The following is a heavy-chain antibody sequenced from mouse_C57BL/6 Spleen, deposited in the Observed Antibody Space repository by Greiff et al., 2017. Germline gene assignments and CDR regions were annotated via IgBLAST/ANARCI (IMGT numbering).Heavy chain of an antibody. J-gene: IGHJ3*01. CDR3: AREGGDGYYWFAY. CDR2: INPNNGGS. Sequence: EVQLQQSGPELVKPGASVKMSCKASGYTFTDYNMHWVKQSHGQSLEWIGYINPNNGGSSYNQKFKGKATLTVNKSSSTAYMELRSLTSEDSAVYYCAREGGDGYYWFAYWGQGTLVTGSA. D-gene: IGHD2-3*01. V-gene: IGHV1-22*01. CDR1: GYTFTDYN.